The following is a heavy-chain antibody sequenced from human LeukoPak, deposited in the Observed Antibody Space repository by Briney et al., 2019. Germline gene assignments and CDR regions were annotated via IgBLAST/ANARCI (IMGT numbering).Heavy chain of an antibody. CDR2: IYYSGST. V-gene: IGHV4-39*01. Sequence: SETLSLTCTVSGGSISSSSYYWGWIRQPPGKGLEWIGSIYYSGSTYYNPSLKSRVTISVDTSKNQFSLKLSSVTAADTAVYYCASLYYYDSSGYYSLVNTYYFDYWGQGTLVTVSS. CDR1: GGSISSSSYY. D-gene: IGHD3-22*01. CDR3: ASLYYYDSSGYYSLVNTYYFDY. J-gene: IGHJ4*02.